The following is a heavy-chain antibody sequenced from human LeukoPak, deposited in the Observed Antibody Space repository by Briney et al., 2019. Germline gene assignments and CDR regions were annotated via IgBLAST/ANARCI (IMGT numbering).Heavy chain of an antibody. V-gene: IGHV4-34*01. CDR2: INHSGST. CDR3: ARGRAFGVVVARRADADY. CDR1: GGSFSGYY. D-gene: IGHD2-15*01. Sequence: PSETLSLTCAVYGGSFSGYYWSWIRQPPGKGLEWIGEINHSGSTNYNPSLKSRVTISVDTSKNQFPLKLSSVTAADTAVYYCARGRAFGVVVARRADADYWGQGTLVTVSS. J-gene: IGHJ4*02.